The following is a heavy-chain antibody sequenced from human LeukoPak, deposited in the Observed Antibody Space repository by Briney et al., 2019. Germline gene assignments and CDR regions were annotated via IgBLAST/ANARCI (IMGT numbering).Heavy chain of an antibody. D-gene: IGHD3-22*01. Sequence: ASVKVSCKASGYTFTGYYMHWVRQAPGQGLEWMGRINPNSGGTNYAQKFQGRVTMTRDTSISTAYMELSRLRSDDTAVHYCARAQTYYYDSSGYYYSDYWGQGTLVTVSS. CDR3: ARAQTYYYDSSGYYYSDY. CDR2: INPNSGGT. CDR1: GYTFTGYY. J-gene: IGHJ4*02. V-gene: IGHV1-2*06.